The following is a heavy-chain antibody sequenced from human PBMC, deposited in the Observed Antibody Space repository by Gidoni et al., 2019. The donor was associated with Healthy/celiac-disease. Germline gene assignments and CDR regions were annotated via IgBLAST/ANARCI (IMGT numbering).Heavy chain of an antibody. Sequence: EVQLLASGGGLVQPVGSVRISCAASGFSFRSYAMTLVRQAPGKGLEGVAAMSGSGGSTYYADSVKGRFTISRDNSKNTLYLQMNSLRAEDTAVYYCAKDPGPYYDFWSGYFTSDSHFDYWGQGTLVTVSS. J-gene: IGHJ4*02. CDR2: MSGSGGST. CDR1: GFSFRSYA. D-gene: IGHD3-3*01. CDR3: AKDPGPYYDFWSGYFTSDSHFDY. V-gene: IGHV3-23*01.